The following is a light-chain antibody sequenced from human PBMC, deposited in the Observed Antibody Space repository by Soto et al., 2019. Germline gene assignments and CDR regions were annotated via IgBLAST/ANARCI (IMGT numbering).Light chain of an antibody. J-gene: IGKJ5*01. CDR2: WAS. CDR3: QQYYATPVT. CDR1: ENVLYSSNNKNF. V-gene: IGKV4-1*01. Sequence: DIVMTQSPDSLAVSLGERATFNCKSSENVLYSSNNKNFLAWYQQKQGQPPRLLIYWASTRESGVPDRFSGSGSGTDFTLTISSMQAEDVAVDYCQQYYATPVTVGQGTRLEL.